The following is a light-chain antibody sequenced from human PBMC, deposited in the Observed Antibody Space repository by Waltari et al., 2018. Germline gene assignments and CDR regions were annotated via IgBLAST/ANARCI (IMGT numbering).Light chain of an antibody. CDR2: WAS. V-gene: IGKV4-1*01. CDR1: QSLLYDSNNRDY. CDR3: QQYYTHPIT. J-gene: IGKJ5*01. Sequence: DIIMTQSPDSLAVSLGERATLNCTSTQSLLYDSNNRDYLAWFHQKPGQPPTFLIYWASTRESGVPDRFSGSGSGTDFTLTITSLQAEDVGVYYCQQYYTHPITFGQGTRLEI.